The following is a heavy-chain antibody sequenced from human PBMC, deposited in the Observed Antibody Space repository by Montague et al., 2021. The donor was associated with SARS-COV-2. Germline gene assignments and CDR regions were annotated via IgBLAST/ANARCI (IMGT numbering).Heavy chain of an antibody. CDR1: GFPFGDYA. CDR2: ISWNSGSI. D-gene: IGHD2-15*01. Sequence: SRRLSWAASGFPFGDYAMHLFRQAPVKGLEWVSGISWNSGSIGYSDSVKVRFTISRDNAKNSLYLQMNSLRAEDTALYYCAKGDIAYYYYGMDVWGQGTTVTVSS. V-gene: IGHV3-9*01. CDR3: AKGDIAYYYYGMDV. J-gene: IGHJ6*02.